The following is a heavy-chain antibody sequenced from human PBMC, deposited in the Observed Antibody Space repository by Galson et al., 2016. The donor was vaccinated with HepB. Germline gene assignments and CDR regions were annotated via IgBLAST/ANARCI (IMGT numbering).Heavy chain of an antibody. V-gene: IGHV3-30-3*01. D-gene: IGHD3-16*01. CDR3: ARGRGITDRYYYFYYGMDV. Sequence: SLRLSCAASGFTFNSYWMAWVRQAPGQGLEWVATLSSDGSNKYYADSVRGQFSISRDNSNNTLSLQMNSLRPEDTAVYYCARGRGITDRYYYFYYGMDVWGQGTAVTVSS. J-gene: IGHJ6*02. CDR1: GFTFNSYW. CDR2: LSSDGSNK.